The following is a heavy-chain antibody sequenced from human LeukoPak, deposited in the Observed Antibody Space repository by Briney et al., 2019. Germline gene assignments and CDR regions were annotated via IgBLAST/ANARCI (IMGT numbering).Heavy chain of an antibody. V-gene: IGHV3-23*01. D-gene: IGHD3-16*02. CDR3: ARDRLGDYVWGSYRAFDY. J-gene: IGHJ4*02. CDR1: GFTFSSYG. Sequence: GGSLRLSCAASGFTFSSYGMSWVRQAPGKGLEWVSAISGSGGSTYYADPVKGRFTISRDNAKNSLYLQMNSLRAEDTAVYYCARDRLGDYVWGSYRAFDYWGQGTLVTVSS. CDR2: ISGSGGST.